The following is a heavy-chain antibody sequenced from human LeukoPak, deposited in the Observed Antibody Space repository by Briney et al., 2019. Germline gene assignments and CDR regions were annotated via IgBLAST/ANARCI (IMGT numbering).Heavy chain of an antibody. D-gene: IGHD2-15*01. V-gene: IGHV4-34*01. CDR3: ARGDFNVAAFRRVYFDY. CDR2: IYHSGST. Sequence: SETLSLTCAVYGGSFSGYYWSWIRQPPGKGLEWIGEIYHSGSTNYNPSLKSRVTISVDTSKNQFSLELSSVTAADTAVYYCARGDFNVAAFRRVYFDYWGQGTLVTVSS. J-gene: IGHJ4*02. CDR1: GGSFSGYY.